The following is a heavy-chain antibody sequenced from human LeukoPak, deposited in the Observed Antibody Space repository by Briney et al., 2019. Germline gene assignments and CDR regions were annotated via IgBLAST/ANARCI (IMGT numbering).Heavy chain of an antibody. CDR3: ARVAAAAGTVDWFDP. CDR2: IYHSGST. D-gene: IGHD6-13*01. CDR1: GYSISSGYY. Sequence: PSETLSLTCTVSGYSISSGYYWGWIRQPPGKGLEWIGSIYHSGSTYYNPSLKSRVTISVDTSKNQFSLKLSSVTAADTAAYYCARVAAAAGTVDWFDPWGQGTLVTVSS. V-gene: IGHV4-38-2*02. J-gene: IGHJ5*02.